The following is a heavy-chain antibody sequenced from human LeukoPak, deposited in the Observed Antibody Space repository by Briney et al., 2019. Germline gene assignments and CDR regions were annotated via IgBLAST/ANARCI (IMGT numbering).Heavy chain of an antibody. J-gene: IGHJ4*02. V-gene: IGHV3-23*01. CDR3: AKAWTYYYGSGSYIGY. CDR2: ISGSGGST. Sequence: PGGSQRLSCAASGFTFSSYAMSWVRQAPGKGLEWVSAISGSGGSTYYADSVKGRFTISRDNSKNTLYLQMNSLRAEGTAVYYCAKAWTYYYGSGSYIGYWGQGTLVTVSS. CDR1: GFTFSSYA. D-gene: IGHD3-10*01.